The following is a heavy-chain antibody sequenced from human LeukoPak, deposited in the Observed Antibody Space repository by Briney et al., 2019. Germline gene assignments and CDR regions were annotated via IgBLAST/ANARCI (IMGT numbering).Heavy chain of an antibody. Sequence: SETLSLTCAVYGGSFSGYYWSWIRQPPGKGLEWIGEINHSGSTNYNPSLKSRVTISVDTSKNQFSLKLSSVTAADTAVYYCARGAMARGIITYYYYYHVDVWGKGTTVTVSS. J-gene: IGHJ6*03. D-gene: IGHD3-10*01. CDR3: ARGAMARGIITYYYYYHVDV. CDR2: INHSGST. CDR1: GGSFSGYY. V-gene: IGHV4-34*01.